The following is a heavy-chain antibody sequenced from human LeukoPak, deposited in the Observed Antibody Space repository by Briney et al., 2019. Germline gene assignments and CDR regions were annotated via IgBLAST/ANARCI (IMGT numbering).Heavy chain of an antibody. CDR3: ARGPSWVDAFDI. V-gene: IGHV3-21*01. D-gene: IGHD1-26*01. J-gene: IGHJ3*02. CDR1: GFTFSSYN. Sequence: PGGSLRLSCAASGFTFSSYNMHWVRQAPGKGLEWVSSISSSSSYIYYADSVKGRFTISRDNAKNSLYLQMNSLRAEDTAVYYCARGPSWVDAFDIWGQGTMVTVSS. CDR2: ISSSSSYI.